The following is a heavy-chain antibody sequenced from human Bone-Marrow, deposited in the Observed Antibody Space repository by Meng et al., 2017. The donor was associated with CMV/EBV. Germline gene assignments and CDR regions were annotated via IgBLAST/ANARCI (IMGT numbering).Heavy chain of an antibody. CDR2: IIPILGIA. CDR1: GYTFTSYG. J-gene: IGHJ5*02. D-gene: IGHD2-2*01. Sequence: SVKVSCKASGYTFTSYGISWVRQAPGQGLEWMGGIIPILGIANYAQKFQGRVTITADKSTSTAYMEPSSLRSEDTAVYYCARGVVVVPAAIGWFDPWGQGTLVTVSS. CDR3: ARGVVVVPAAIGWFDP. V-gene: IGHV1-69*10.